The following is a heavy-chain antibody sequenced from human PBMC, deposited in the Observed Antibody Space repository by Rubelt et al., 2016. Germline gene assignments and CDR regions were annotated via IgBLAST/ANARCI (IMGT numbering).Heavy chain of an antibody. D-gene: IGHD3-22*01. J-gene: IGHJ4*02. CDR3: ARDLAASYYYFDSSGLDW. CDR1: GFTFSNFW. V-gene: IGHV3-7*01. CDR2: IKNDGSEE. Sequence: QMVASGGGLVRPGGSLRLSCAASGFTFSNFWMNWVRQAPGKGLEWVANIKNDGSEEYYVDSVRGRFSISRDNAENSLYLQRNSLVTEDTAWYYCARDLAASYYYFDSSGLDWWGQGTLVTVSS.